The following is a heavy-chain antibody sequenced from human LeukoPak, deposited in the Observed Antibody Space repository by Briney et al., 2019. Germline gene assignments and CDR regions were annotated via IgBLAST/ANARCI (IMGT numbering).Heavy chain of an antibody. D-gene: IGHD3-22*01. CDR3: AREAYYYDSSGYYYFSWFDP. CDR2: TYYRSKWYN. V-gene: IGHV6-1*01. CDR1: GDSVSSNSAA. J-gene: IGHJ5*02. Sequence: SQTLSLTCAISGDSVSSNSAAWNWIRQSPSRGLEWLGRTYYRSKWYNDYAVSVKSRITINPDTSKNQFSLQLNSVTPEDTAVYYCAREAYYYDSSGYYYFSWFDPWGQGTLVTASS.